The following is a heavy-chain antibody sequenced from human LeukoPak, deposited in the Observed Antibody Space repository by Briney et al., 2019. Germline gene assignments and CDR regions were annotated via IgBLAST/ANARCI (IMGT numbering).Heavy chain of an antibody. CDR2: ILKDGSDA. D-gene: IGHD3-9*01. CDR3: ARDFHYFFDY. CDR1: AFTFNNFP. V-gene: IGHV3-30-3*01. J-gene: IGHJ4*02. Sequence: GGSLRLSCTASAFTFNNFPMHWVRQAPGKGPEWVTLILKDGSDAFYADSVKGRFTISRDNSENTLFLQMNSLRAEDTAIYYCARDFHYFFDYCGQGTLVTVSS.